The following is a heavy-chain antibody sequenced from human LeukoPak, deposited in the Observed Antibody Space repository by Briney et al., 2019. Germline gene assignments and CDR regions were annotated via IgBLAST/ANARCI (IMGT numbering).Heavy chain of an antibody. CDR2: IYWNDDK. CDR1: GFSLSTSGVG. Sequence: SGPTLVNPTQTLTLTCTFSGFSLSTSGVGVGWIRQPPGKALEWLALIYWNDDKRYSPSLKSRLTITKDTSKNQVVLIMTNMDPVETATYYCAHRDSASNYYYALDVWGQGTTVTVSS. CDR3: AHRDSASNYYYALDV. J-gene: IGHJ6*02. V-gene: IGHV2-5*01. D-gene: IGHD2-15*01.